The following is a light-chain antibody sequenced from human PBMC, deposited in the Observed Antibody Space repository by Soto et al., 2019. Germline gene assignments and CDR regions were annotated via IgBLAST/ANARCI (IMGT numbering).Light chain of an antibody. J-gene: IGKJ1*01. V-gene: IGKV3-20*01. Sequence: DIVMTQSTLSLPVTPGEPASISCRSSQSLLYTNGVNYIYWYNQKPGQAPRXXSYGASSRATGIPDRFSGSGSGTEFTLTISRLEPEDFAVYYCQQYGSSPVTFGQGTKVDIK. CDR2: GAS. CDR1: QSLLYTNGVNY. CDR3: QQYGSSPVT.